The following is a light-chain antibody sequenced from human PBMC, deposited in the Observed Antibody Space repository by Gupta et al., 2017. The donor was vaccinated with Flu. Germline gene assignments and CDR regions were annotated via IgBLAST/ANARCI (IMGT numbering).Light chain of an antibody. Sequence: TSSEVGDYEYVSWYQQHPGKAPKLMIYDGTNRPSGVSDRFSGSKSETTASLTISGLQPEDEADYFCSSYTGTTTIFGGGTKLTVL. CDR3: SSYTGTTTI. J-gene: IGLJ2*01. CDR1: SSEVGDYEY. V-gene: IGLV2-14*03. CDR2: DGT.